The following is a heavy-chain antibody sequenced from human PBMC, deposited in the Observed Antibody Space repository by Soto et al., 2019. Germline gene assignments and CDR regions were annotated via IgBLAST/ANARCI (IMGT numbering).Heavy chain of an antibody. Sequence: GGSLRLSCAASGFPLTGYAMSWVRQAPGKGLEWVSAISGHGDATFYADSVKGRFTISRDNSKNTLYLQMNSLRAEDTAVYYCANGATIFGVGVTYSYYYCMDVWGQGTTVTVSS. CDR3: ANGATIFGVGVTYSYYYCMDV. D-gene: IGHD3-3*02. V-gene: IGHV3-23*01. CDR1: GFPLTGYA. CDR2: ISGHGDAT. J-gene: IGHJ6*02.